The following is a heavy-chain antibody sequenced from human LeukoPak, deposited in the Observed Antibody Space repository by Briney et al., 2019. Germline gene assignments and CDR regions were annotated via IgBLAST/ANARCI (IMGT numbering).Heavy chain of an antibody. V-gene: IGHV4-39*01. CDR1: GDSIVNSNYY. CDR3: ARRGITYSGSFFAY. D-gene: IGHD6-25*01. Sequence: SETLSLTCTVSGDSIVNSNYYWAWVRQPPGKGLEWLGSIFYSGSTYYNPSLKSRVTISVDTSKNQFSLNLHSVTAADTATYYCARRGITYSGSFFAYWGQGTLVTVSS. CDR2: IFYSGST. J-gene: IGHJ4*02.